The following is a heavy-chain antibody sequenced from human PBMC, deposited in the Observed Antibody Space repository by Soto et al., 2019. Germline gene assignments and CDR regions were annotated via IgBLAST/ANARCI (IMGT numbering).Heavy chain of an antibody. CDR2: VYYSGSS. Sequence: RSLTCSVSGGSINNDDFYWSWLRQTPGKGLQWIGYVYYSGSSDCIPSLKSRLSMSIDKSKNQFTLKLSSVTAADTAIYYCARMSYYYDKWYFDLWGRGTLVTVSS. CDR3: ARMSYYYDKWYFDL. J-gene: IGHJ2*01. CDR1: GGSINNDDFY. D-gene: IGHD3-22*01. V-gene: IGHV4-30-4*01.